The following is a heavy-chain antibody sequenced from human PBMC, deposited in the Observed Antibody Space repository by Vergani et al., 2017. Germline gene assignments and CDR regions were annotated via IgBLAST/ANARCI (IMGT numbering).Heavy chain of an antibody. J-gene: IGHJ3*01. CDR1: GYTFTGYY. D-gene: IGHD3-16*02. Sequence: QVQLVQSGAEVKKPGASVKVSCKASGYTFTGYYMHWVRQAPGQGLEWMGWINPNSGGTNYAQKFQGRVTMTRDTSISTAYMELSRLTSGDTALYYCAREFVVPVDTDAFDVWGQGTWVTVSS. V-gene: IGHV1-2*02. CDR2: INPNSGGT. CDR3: AREFVVPVDTDAFDV.